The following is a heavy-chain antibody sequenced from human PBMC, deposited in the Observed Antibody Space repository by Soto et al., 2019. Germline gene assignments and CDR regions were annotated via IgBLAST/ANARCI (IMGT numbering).Heavy chain of an antibody. CDR2: IYHSGST. D-gene: IGHD3-22*01. Sequence: NPSETLSLTCAVSGGSISSSNWWSWVRQPPGKGLEWIGEIYHSGSTNYNPSLKSRVTISVDKSKSQFSLKLSSVTAADTAVYYCARTGYYDSRASAFDIWGQGTMVTVSS. J-gene: IGHJ3*02. CDR1: GGSISSSNW. CDR3: ARTGYYDSRASAFDI. V-gene: IGHV4-4*02.